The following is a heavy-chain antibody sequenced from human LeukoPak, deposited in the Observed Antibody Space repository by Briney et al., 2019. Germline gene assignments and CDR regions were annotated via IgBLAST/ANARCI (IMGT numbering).Heavy chain of an antibody. Sequence: SETLSLTCGVYGGSLSGYYWSWIRQSPGKGLEWIGEINHGGITDYNPSLKSRVIISVDTSKNQFSLTLSSVTAADTAVYYCARAPTVEWLSTYIDVWGKGTMVTVSS. CDR1: GGSLSGYY. CDR3: ARAPTVEWLSTYIDV. D-gene: IGHD3-3*01. J-gene: IGHJ6*03. CDR2: INHGGIT. V-gene: IGHV4-34*01.